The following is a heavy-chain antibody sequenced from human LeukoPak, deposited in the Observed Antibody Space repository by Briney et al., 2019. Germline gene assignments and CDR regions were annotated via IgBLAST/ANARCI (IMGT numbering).Heavy chain of an antibody. CDR2: IYTSGST. CDR3: ARGIDSSGPYYYGMDV. D-gene: IGHD3-22*01. J-gene: IGHJ6*02. Sequence: SETLSLTCTVSGGSISSYYWSWIRQPAGKGLEWIGRIYTSGSTNYNPSLKSRVTISVDRSKNQFSLKLSSVTAADTAVYYCARGIDSSGPYYYGMDVWGQGTTVTVSS. V-gene: IGHV4-4*07. CDR1: GGSISSYY.